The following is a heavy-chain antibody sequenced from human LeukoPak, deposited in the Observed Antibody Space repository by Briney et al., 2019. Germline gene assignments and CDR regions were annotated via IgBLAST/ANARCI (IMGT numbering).Heavy chain of an antibody. Sequence: SETLSLTCTVSGDSISTYYWSWIRQPPGKGLESIGYIYYSGSTNYNPSLKSRVTISVDTSKNQFSLKLSSVTAADTAVYYCARQDPSGSYDPQEFDYWGQGTLVTVSS. CDR1: GDSISTYY. D-gene: IGHD1-26*01. CDR3: ARQDPSGSYDPQEFDY. CDR2: IYYSGST. V-gene: IGHV4-59*08. J-gene: IGHJ4*02.